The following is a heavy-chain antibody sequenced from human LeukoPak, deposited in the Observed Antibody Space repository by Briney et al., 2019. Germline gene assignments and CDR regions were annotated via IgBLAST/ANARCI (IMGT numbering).Heavy chain of an antibody. Sequence: ASVKVSCKASGYTFTGYYMHWVRQAPGQGLEWMGRINPNSGGTNYAQKLQGRVTMTTDTSTSTAYMELRSLRSDDTAVYYCARLKRGYSSGWFDPWGQGTLVTVSS. CDR2: INPNSGGT. J-gene: IGHJ5*02. CDR3: ARLKRGYSSGWFDP. CDR1: GYTFTGYY. V-gene: IGHV1-2*06. D-gene: IGHD5-18*01.